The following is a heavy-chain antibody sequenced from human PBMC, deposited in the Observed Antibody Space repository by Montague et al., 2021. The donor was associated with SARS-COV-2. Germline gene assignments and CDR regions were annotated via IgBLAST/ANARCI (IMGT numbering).Heavy chain of an antibody. Sequence: SETLSLTCTVSGGSISSSSYYWGWIRQPPGKGLEWIGSIYYSGSTYYNPSLKSRVTISVDTSKNQFSLKLSSVTAADTAVYYCARHGLVGITIFGVVTPRGGFDIWGQGTMGTVSS. CDR1: GGSISSSSYY. CDR2: IYYSGST. J-gene: IGHJ3*02. D-gene: IGHD3-3*01. CDR3: ARHGLVGITIFGVVTPRGGFDI. V-gene: IGHV4-39*01.